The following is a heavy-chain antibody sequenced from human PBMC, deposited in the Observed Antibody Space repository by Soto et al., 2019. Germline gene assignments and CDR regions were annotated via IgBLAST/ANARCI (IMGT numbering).Heavy chain of an antibody. CDR1: GFTFSTYS. CDR3: ARVGGQAVAGPCVH. J-gene: IGHJ1*01. Sequence: PGGSLRLSCAASGFTFSTYSMNWVRQAPGKGLEWVSSISSSSSYIYYADSVKGRFTISRDNAKNSLYLQMNSLRAEDTAVYYCARVGGQAVAGPCVHWGQGTLVTVSS. D-gene: IGHD6-19*01. CDR2: ISSSSSYI. V-gene: IGHV3-21*01.